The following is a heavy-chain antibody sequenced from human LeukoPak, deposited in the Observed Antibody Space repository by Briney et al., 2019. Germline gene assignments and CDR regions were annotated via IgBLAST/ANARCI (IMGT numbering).Heavy chain of an antibody. CDR2: ISAYNGNT. Sequence: AGSVKVSCRASCYTFTSYGISWGRQAPGQGVEWMGWISAYNGNTKYAQKLQGRVTMTTDTSTSTAYMELRSLRSDDTAVYYCARDNWSITMIVVVSGMDVWGQGTTVTVSS. D-gene: IGHD3-22*01. J-gene: IGHJ6*02. CDR1: CYTFTSYG. CDR3: ARDNWSITMIVVVSGMDV. V-gene: IGHV1-18*01.